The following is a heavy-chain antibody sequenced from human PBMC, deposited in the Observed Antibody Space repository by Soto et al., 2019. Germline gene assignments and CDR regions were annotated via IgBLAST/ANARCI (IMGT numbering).Heavy chain of an antibody. CDR2: IYPGDSDT. V-gene: IGHV5-51*01. CDR1: GYSFTSYW. CDR3: CVTITMIDYYYGMDV. D-gene: IGHD3-22*01. Sequence: PGESLKISCKGSGYSFTSYWIGWVRQMPGKGLEWMGIIYPGDSDTRYSPSFQGQVTISADKSISTAYLQWSSLKASDTAMYYWCVTITMIDYYYGMDVWGQGTTVTVSS. J-gene: IGHJ6*02.